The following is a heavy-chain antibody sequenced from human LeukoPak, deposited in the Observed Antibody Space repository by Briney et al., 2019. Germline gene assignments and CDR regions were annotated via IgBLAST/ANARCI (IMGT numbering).Heavy chain of an antibody. CDR3: ARGLGSSGWYDAFDI. CDR1: GFTFSSYA. CDR2: ISYDGSNK. D-gene: IGHD6-19*01. J-gene: IGHJ3*02. Sequence: GRSLRLSCAASGFTFSSYAMHWVRQAPGKGLEWVAVISYDGSNKYYADSVKGRFTISRDNFKNTLYLQMNSLRAEDTAVYYCARGLGSSGWYDAFDIWGQGTMVTVSS. V-gene: IGHV3-30-3*01.